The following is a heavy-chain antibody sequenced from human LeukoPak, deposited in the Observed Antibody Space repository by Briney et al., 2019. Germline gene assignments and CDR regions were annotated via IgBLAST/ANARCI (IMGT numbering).Heavy chain of an antibody. CDR2: ISGSGGST. CDR3: ARAKRDCYDNSGYESYYYFMDV. D-gene: IGHD3-22*01. V-gene: IGHV3-23*01. J-gene: IGHJ6*03. CDR1: GFTFSNYA. Sequence: GGSLRLSCAASGFTFSNYAMSWVRQAPGKGLEWVSAISGSGGSTYYADSVKGRFTISRDNSKNTLYLQMNSLRAEDTAVYYCARAKRDCYDNSGYESYYYFMDVWGKGTTVTVSS.